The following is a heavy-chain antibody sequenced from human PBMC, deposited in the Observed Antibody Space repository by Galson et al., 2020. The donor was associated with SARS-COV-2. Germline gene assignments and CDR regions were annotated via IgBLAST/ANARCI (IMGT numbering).Heavy chain of an antibody. CDR3: VRDVEHFHYFYAMDV. CDR1: GFTSSSYW. J-gene: IGHJ6*02. D-gene: IGHD3-3*02. CDR2: INSDGSTT. Sequence: GESLKISCAASGFTSSSYWMHWVRQTPGKGLEWVSGINSDGSTTIYAESVKGRFTISRDNAKNALHLQMSSLRAEDTAVYYCVRDVEHFHYFYAMDVWGQGTTVTVSS. V-gene: IGHV3-74*01.